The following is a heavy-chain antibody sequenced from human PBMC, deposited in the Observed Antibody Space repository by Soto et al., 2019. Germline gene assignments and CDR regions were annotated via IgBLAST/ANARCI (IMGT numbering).Heavy chain of an antibody. J-gene: IGHJ6*02. CDR3: TKRRNVLRFLEWSSGMEV. Sequence: GASVKVSCKASGYTFTSYDINWVRQATGQGLEWMGWMNPNSGNTGYAQKFQGRVTMTRNTSISTAYMELNSLRVEDTAVYYCTKRRNVLRFLEWSSGMEVWGQGTTVTVSS. V-gene: IGHV1-8*01. CDR1: GYTFTSYD. D-gene: IGHD3-3*01. CDR2: MNPNSGNT.